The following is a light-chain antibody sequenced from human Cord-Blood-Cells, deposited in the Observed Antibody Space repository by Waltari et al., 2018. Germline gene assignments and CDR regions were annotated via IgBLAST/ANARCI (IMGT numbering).Light chain of an antibody. CDR1: PGISSA. CDR2: DAS. J-gene: IGKJ4*01. CDR3: QQFNSYPLT. V-gene: IGKV1-13*02. Sequence: AIRLTQSPSSLAAFVGGRVTITCPESPGISSALAWYQQKPGKAPKLLIYDASSLESGVPSRFSGSGSGTDFTLTISSLQPEDFATYYCQQFNSYPLTFGGGTKVEIK.